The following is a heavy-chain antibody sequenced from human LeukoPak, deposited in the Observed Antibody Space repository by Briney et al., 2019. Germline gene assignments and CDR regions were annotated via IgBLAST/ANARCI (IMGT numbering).Heavy chain of an antibody. D-gene: IGHD6-6*01. J-gene: IGHJ4*02. CDR2: IYYSGST. Sequence: SETLSLTCTVSGGSISGYSWSWIRQPPGKGLECIGYIYYSGSTNYNPSLKSRVTMSVDTSKNQFSLGLSSVTAADTAVYYCARLSGWSSSSEHWGQGTLVTVSS. CDR1: GGSISGYS. CDR3: ARLSGWSSSSEH. V-gene: IGHV4-59*01.